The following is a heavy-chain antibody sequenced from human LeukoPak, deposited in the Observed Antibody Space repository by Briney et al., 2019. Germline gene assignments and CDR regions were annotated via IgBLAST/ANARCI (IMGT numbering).Heavy chain of an antibody. CDR2: INGGGCHS. Sequence: GGSLRLSCAASGFTFKMFAMSWVRQAPGKGLEWVSGINGGGCHSYYADSVEGRFTISRDNSKNMLYLQMNSLGVEDTAIYFCAKDDSMRFDHFDSWGQGILVSVSS. J-gene: IGHJ4*02. CDR3: AKDDSMRFDHFDS. CDR1: GFTFKMFA. D-gene: IGHD4-11*01. V-gene: IGHV3-23*01.